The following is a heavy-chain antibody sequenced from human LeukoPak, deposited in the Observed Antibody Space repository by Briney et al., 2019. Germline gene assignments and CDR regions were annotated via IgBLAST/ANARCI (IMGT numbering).Heavy chain of an antibody. V-gene: IGHV3-74*01. CDR1: GFTFSKYW. CDR3: VSGLIAVTGASANY. D-gene: IGHD6-19*01. Sequence: PGGSLRLSCAASGFTFSKYWMHWDRQHPGKGLVWVSGINSDGSRTSYADSVKGRFTISRDNAKNTLLLQMSSLRAEDTAVYYCVSGLIAVTGASANYWGPGTLVTVSS. J-gene: IGHJ4*02. CDR2: INSDGSRT.